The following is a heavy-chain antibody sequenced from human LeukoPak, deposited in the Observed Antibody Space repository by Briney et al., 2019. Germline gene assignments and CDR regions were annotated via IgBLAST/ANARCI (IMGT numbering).Heavy chain of an antibody. Sequence: GESLQISSKGSGYSFTSYWIGWGRPMPGKGREWMGIIYPGDSDTRYSPSFQGQVTISADKSISTAYLQWSSLKASDTAMYYCARRPAADAFDIWSQGTMVTVSS. CDR1: GYSFTSYW. CDR2: IYPGDSDT. CDR3: ARRPAADAFDI. V-gene: IGHV5-51*01. D-gene: IGHD2-2*01. J-gene: IGHJ3*02.